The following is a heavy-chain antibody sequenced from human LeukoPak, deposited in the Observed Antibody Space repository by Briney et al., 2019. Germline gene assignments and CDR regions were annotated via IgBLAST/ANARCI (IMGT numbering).Heavy chain of an antibody. J-gene: IGHJ4*02. CDR3: AKDLAVEWFFDY. D-gene: IGHD3-3*01. V-gene: IGHV3-23*01. Sequence: GGSLRLSCAASGFTFSSYAMSWVRRAPGKGLKWVSAISGSGGSTYYADPVKGRFTISRDNSKNTLYLQMNSLGAEDTAVYYCAKDLAVEWFFDYWGQGTLVTVSS. CDR1: GFTFSSYA. CDR2: ISGSGGST.